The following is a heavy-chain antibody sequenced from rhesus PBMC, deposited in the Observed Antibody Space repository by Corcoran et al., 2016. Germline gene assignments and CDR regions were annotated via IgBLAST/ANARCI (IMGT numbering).Heavy chain of an antibody. Sequence: QLQLQASGPGLVKPSETLSVTCAVSGCSISSSYWRWILQAPGTGLEWSGYIYGSGSSTNYNPSLKSRVTISTDTSKNQFSLKLSSVTAADTAVYYCARVPPTVTIDYWGQGVLVTVSS. CDR1: GCSISSSY. J-gene: IGHJ4*01. CDR2: IYGSGSST. D-gene: IGHD4-23*01. CDR3: ARVPPTVTIDY. V-gene: IGHV4-169*01.